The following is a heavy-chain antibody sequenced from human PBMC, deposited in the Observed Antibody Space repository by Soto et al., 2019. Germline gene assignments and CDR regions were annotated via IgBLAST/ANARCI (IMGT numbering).Heavy chain of an antibody. D-gene: IGHD1-26*01. CDR3: ARRYGGNFDY. Sequence: SETLSLTCTVSGGSISDYYWSWIRQTPGKGLEWIGYVYYNGNTNYNPSLRSRVTISVDTSKNQFSLRLSSVTAADTAVYYCARRYGGNFDYWGQGTLVTVS. CDR1: GGSISDYY. CDR2: VYYNGNT. V-gene: IGHV4-59*08. J-gene: IGHJ4*02.